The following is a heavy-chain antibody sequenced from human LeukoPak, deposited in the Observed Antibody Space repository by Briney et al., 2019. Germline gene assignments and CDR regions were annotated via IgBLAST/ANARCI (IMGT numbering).Heavy chain of an antibody. D-gene: IGHD6-13*01. J-gene: IGHJ4*02. Sequence: GGSLRLSCAASGFAFGNYWMSWVRQAPGKGLEWVANIKQDGSEKYYVDSVKGRFTISRDNAENSLSLQMNSLRAEDTAVYYCARVLLDSSSWYSHFDYWGQGTLVTVSS. CDR2: IKQDGSEK. CDR1: GFAFGNYW. CDR3: ARVLLDSSSWYSHFDY. V-gene: IGHV3-7*03.